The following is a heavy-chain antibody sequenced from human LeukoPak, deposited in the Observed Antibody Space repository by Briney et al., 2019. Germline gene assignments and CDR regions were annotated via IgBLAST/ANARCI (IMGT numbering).Heavy chain of an antibody. Sequence: GASVRVSCKAAGYSFTSYGICWVRQAPGQWLEWMGWISPYNGNTNYAQKLQGRVTMTTDTSTSTAYMELRSLRSDDTAVYYCASSSRVVIITSAFDYWGQGTLVAVSS. CDR1: GYSFTSYG. D-gene: IGHD3-3*01. V-gene: IGHV1-18*01. CDR3: ASSSRVVIITSAFDY. CDR2: ISPYNGNT. J-gene: IGHJ4*02.